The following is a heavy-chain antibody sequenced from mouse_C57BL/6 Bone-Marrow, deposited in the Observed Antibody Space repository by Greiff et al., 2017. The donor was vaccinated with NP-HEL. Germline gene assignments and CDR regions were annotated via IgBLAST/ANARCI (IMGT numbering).Heavy chain of an antibody. Sequence: QVQLKQSGAELVKPGASVKLSCKASGYTFTSYWMHWVKQRPGQGLEWIGMIHPNSGSTNYNEKFKSKATLTVDKSSSTAYMQLSSLTSEDSAVYYCARFYYGSSGEYYFDYWGQGTTLTVSS. D-gene: IGHD1-1*01. V-gene: IGHV1-64*01. J-gene: IGHJ2*01. CDR1: GYTFTSYW. CDR3: ARFYYGSSGEYYFDY. CDR2: IHPNSGST.